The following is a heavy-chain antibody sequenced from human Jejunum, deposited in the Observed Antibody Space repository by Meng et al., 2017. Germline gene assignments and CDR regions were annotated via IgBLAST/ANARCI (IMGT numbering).Heavy chain of an antibody. Sequence: EVRVWGAWGVLVRPGGSLGLSCAASGFTLSSHTMNWVRQAPGKGLEWVSSISGGTGYIYYADSVKGRFTISRDNAKNSLYLHMNSLRAEETAVYFCARAEMETRFDSWGLGTLVTVSS. D-gene: IGHD2-8*01. V-gene: IGHV3-21*01. CDR2: ISGGTGYI. CDR1: GFTLSSHT. J-gene: IGHJ4*02. CDR3: ARAEMETRFDS.